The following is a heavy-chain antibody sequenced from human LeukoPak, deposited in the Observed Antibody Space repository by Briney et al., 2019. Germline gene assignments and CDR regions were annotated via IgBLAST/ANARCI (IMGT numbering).Heavy chain of an antibody. Sequence: SVKVSCKASGGTFSSYAISWVRQAPGQGLEWMGRIIPILGIANYAQKFQGRVTITADKSTSTAYMELRSLRSEDPAVYYCARQVGSGELAFASWGQGPLATVPS. D-gene: IGHD3-10*01. CDR1: GGTFSSYA. V-gene: IGHV1-69*04. CDR3: ARQVGSGELAFAS. J-gene: IGHJ4*02. CDR2: IIPILGIA.